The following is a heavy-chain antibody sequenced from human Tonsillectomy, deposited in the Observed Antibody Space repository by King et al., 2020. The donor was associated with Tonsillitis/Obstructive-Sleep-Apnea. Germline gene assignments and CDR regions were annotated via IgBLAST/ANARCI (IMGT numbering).Heavy chain of an antibody. J-gene: IGHJ6*03. CDR3: ARSGWPLGYDYYYMDV. D-gene: IGHD3-10*01. V-gene: IGHV4-59*01. CDR2: IHYTGST. Sequence: VQLQESGPGLVKPSETLSLTCTVSGGSISSYYWSWIRQPPGKGLEWIGYIHYTGSTNYNPSLKSRVTILLDMSKNQFSLKLKSVTAADTAVYYCARSGWPLGYDYYYMDVWGKGTTVTVSS. CDR1: GGSISSYY.